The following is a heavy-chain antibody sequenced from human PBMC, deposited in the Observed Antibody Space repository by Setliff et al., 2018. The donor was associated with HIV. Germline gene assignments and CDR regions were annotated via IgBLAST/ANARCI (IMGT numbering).Heavy chain of an antibody. D-gene: IGHD2-2*01. V-gene: IGHV1-46*01. CDR1: GYPFPSYY. J-gene: IGHJ6*03. Sequence: GASVKVSCKASGYPFPSYYMHWVRQAPGHGLEWMGIINPSGGSTSYAQKFQGRVTMTRDTSTSTVYMELSSLRSEYTAVYYWARVSSTSCYGGPCRRTPRDYYYDYYMDVWGKGTTVTVSS. CDR3: ARVSSTSCYGGPCRRTPRDYYYDYYMDV. CDR2: INPSGGST.